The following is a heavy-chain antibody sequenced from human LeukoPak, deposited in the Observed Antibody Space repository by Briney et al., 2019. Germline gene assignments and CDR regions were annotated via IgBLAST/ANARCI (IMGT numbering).Heavy chain of an antibody. CDR1: GGSISSSSYY. CDR3: ARGYSSGYFTSFDY. V-gene: IGHV4-39*07. Sequence: SETLSLTCTVSGGSISSSSYYWGWIRQPPGKGLEWIGSIYYSGSTYYNPSLKSRVTISVDTSKNQFSLKLSSVTAADTAVYYCARGYSSGYFTSFDYWGQGTLVTVSS. CDR2: IYYSGST. J-gene: IGHJ4*02. D-gene: IGHD3-22*01.